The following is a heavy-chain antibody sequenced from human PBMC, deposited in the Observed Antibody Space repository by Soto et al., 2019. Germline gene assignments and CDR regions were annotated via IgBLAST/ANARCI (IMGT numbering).Heavy chain of an antibody. Sequence: QVQLVQSGAEVKKPGASVKVSCKASGYTFTSYGISWVRQAPGQGREWMGWISAYNGNTNYAQKLQGRVTMTTDTSTSTAYMELRSLRSDATSLYYCARFRTGMLSDAFDIWGQGTMVTVSS. CDR3: ARFRTGMLSDAFDI. V-gene: IGHV1-18*01. CDR1: GYTFTSYG. CDR2: ISAYNGNT. J-gene: IGHJ3*02. D-gene: IGHD1-1*01.